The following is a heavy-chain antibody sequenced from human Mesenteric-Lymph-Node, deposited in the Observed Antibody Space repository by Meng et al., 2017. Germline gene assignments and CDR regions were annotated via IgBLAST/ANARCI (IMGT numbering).Heavy chain of an antibody. CDR3: ARYEAHGAYMILSY. D-gene: IGHD3-22*01. V-gene: IGHV4-31*11. Sequence: VPLPQWGAGLLKPSQTLSLTGAVYGGSFSGDYWRGLRHHPGKGLEWIGYIYYSGSTYYNPSLKSRVTISVDTSKNQFSLKLSSVTAADTAVYYCARYEAHGAYMILSYWGQGTLVTVSS. J-gene: IGHJ4*02. CDR1: GGSFSGDY. CDR2: IYYSGST.